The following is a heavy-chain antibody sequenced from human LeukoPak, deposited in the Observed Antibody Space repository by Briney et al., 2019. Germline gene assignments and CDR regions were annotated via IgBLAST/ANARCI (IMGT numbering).Heavy chain of an antibody. CDR3: AREESGEYYDILTGYRAVPAFDP. CDR2: IRYDGSNK. Sequence: GSLRLSCAASGFTFSSYGMHWVRQAPGKGLEWVAFIRYDGSNKYYADSVKGRFTISRDNSKNTLYLQMNSLRAEDTAVYYCAREESGEYYDILTGYRAVPAFDPWGQGTLVTVSS. D-gene: IGHD3-9*01. CDR1: GFTFSSYG. V-gene: IGHV3-30*02. J-gene: IGHJ5*02.